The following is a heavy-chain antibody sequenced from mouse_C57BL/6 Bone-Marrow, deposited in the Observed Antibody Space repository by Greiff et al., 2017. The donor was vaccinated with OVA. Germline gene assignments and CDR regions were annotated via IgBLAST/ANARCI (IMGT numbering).Heavy chain of an antibody. Sequence: QVQLKESGAELVRPGASVKLSCKASGYTFTDYYINWVKQRPGQGLEWIARIYPGSGNTYYNEKFKGKATLTAEKSSSTAYMQLSSLTSEDSAVYFCARRGTWYGSSNWYFDVWGTGTTVTVSS. CDR2: IYPGSGNT. D-gene: IGHD1-1*01. V-gene: IGHV1-76*01. CDR1: GYTFTDYY. J-gene: IGHJ1*03. CDR3: ARRGTWYGSSNWYFDV.